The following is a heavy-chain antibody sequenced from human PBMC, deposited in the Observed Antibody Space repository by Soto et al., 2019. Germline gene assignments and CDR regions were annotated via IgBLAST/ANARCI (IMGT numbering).Heavy chain of an antibody. CDR1: GFTVSSND. J-gene: IGHJ4*02. V-gene: IGHV3-53*01. D-gene: IGHD2-2*01. CDR3: EKGNSSYDSFDY. Sequence: GGSLRLSCAASGFTVSSNDMHWVRQAPGKGLEWVSVIYSGGSTYYADSVKGRFTISRDNSKNTRYLHKNSLRAEDAAVQYCEKGNSSYDSFDYWGQGTLVTVSS. CDR2: IYSGGST.